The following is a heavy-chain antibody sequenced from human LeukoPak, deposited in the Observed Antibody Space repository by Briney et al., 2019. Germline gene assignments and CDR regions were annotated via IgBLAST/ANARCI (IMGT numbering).Heavy chain of an antibody. V-gene: IGHV4-39*02. J-gene: IGHJ4*02. CDR2: IYYSGST. CDR1: GGSISSSSYY. Sequence: SETLSLTCTVSGGSISSSSYYWGWIRQPPGKGLEWIGSIYYSGSTYYNPSLKSRVTMSVDTSKTHFSPKLNSVTAADTAVYYCARLPSHWGQGTLVTVSS. CDR3: ARLPSH.